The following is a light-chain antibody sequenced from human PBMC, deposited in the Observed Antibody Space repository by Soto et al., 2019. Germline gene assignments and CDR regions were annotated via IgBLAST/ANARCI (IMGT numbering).Light chain of an antibody. J-gene: IGKJ1*01. V-gene: IGKV1-39*01. CDR3: QQSDSTPWT. CDR1: QSISSY. Sequence: IQMTQSPYSLSASVGDRVTITCRASQSISSYLYWYQQKQGKDPKLLVYAASSLQSGVPSRFSGSGSGTDFTLTISSLQPEDFSTYYCQQSDSTPWTFGQGTKVELK. CDR2: AAS.